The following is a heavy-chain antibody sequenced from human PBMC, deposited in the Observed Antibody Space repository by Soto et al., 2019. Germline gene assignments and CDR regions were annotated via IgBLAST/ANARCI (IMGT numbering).Heavy chain of an antibody. CDR1: GFTFSNYA. J-gene: IGHJ6*02. D-gene: IGHD1-1*01. CDR2: FSGSGGST. Sequence: GGSLRLSCVASGFTFSNYAMSWVRQAPGRGLEWVSGFSGSGGSTYYADSVEGRFTISRDNSKNTRYLEMNSLRAEDTAVYYCAKAIGHRPLRGTSGSYGMDAWGQDTKVTGYS. V-gene: IGHV3-23*01. CDR3: AKAIGHRPLRGTSGSYGMDA.